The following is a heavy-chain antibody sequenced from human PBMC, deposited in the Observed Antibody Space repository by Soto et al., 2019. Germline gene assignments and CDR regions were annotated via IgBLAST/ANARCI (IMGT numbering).Heavy chain of an antibody. J-gene: IGHJ4*02. D-gene: IGHD2-2*01. CDR2: ISWNSGSI. Sequence: EVQLVESGGGLVQPGRSLRLSCAASGFTFDDYAMHWVRQAPGKGLEWVSGISWNSGSIGYADSVKGRFTISRDNAKNSLYLQMNSLRAEDTALYYCAKDFAAISNYYFDYWGQGTLVTVSS. V-gene: IGHV3-9*01. CDR3: AKDFAAISNYYFDY. CDR1: GFTFDDYA.